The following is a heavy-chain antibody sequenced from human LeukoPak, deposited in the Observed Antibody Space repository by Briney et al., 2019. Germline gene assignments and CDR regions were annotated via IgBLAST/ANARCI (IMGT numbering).Heavy chain of an antibody. V-gene: IGHV4-39*07. CDR3: ARDERVGGYSYGYEEGWFDP. D-gene: IGHD5-18*01. CDR1: GGSIISSSYY. J-gene: IGHJ5*02. Sequence: SETLSLTCTVSGGSIISSSYYWGWIRQPPGKGLEWIGSIYHSGSTYYSPSLKSRVTISVDTSKNQFSLKLSSVTAADTAVYYCARDERVGGYSYGYEEGWFDPWGQGTLVTVSS. CDR2: IYHSGST.